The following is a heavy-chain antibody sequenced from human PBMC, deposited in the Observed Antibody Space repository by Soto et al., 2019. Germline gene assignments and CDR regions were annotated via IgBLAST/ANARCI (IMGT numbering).Heavy chain of an antibody. CDR1: ADCLDRAES. Sequence: EKFCDTRAVSADCLDRAESWDGVRQHPGKGLEWIGSIYHSGSTYYNPSLKSRVTISVDTSKNQFSLKLSSVTAADTAVYYCARVKLAGRGGFDYWGQGTLVTVS. CDR3: ARVKLAGRGGFDY. J-gene: IGHJ4*02. CDR2: IYHSGST. D-gene: IGHD2-15*01. V-gene: IGHV4-38-2*01.